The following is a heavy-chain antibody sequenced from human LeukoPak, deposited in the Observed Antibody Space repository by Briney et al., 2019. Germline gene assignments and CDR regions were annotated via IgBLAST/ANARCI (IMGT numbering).Heavy chain of an antibody. Sequence: PSETLSLTCAVYGGSFSDYYWTWIRQPPGKGLEWIGQINHSGSTNYNPSLKSRVTISVDTSKNQFSLKLTSVTAADTAVYYCARHRRSSGWSSRKKSGQSFDYWGQGTLVTVSS. J-gene: IGHJ4*02. CDR1: GGSFSDYY. CDR2: INHSGST. D-gene: IGHD6-19*01. V-gene: IGHV4-34*01. CDR3: ARHRRSSGWSSRKKSGQSFDY.